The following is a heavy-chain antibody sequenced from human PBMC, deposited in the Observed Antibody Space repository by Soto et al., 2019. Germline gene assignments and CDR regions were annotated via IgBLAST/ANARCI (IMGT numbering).Heavy chain of an antibody. D-gene: IGHD3-22*01. CDR3: AKVGYYYDSSGYAPRY. Sequence: PVGSLRLSCAASGFTFSSYAMSWVRQAPGKGLEWVSAISGSGGSTYYADSVKGRFTISRDNSKNTLYLQMNSLRAEDTAVYYCAKVGYYYDSSGYAPRYWGQGTLVTVSS. CDR2: ISGSGGST. J-gene: IGHJ4*02. CDR1: GFTFSSYA. V-gene: IGHV3-23*01.